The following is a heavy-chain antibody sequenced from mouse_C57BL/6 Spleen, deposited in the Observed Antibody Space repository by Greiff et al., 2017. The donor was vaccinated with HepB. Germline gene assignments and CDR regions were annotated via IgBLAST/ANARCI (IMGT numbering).Heavy chain of an antibody. CDR2: INPYNGGT. J-gene: IGHJ2*01. CDR1: GYTFTDYY. Sequence: EVQLQQSGPVLVKPGASVKMSCKASGYTFTDYYMNWVKQSHGKSLEWIGVINPYNGGTSYNQKFKGKATLTVAKSSSTAYMELNSLTSEDSAVYYCARGGLYYVDYWGQGTTLTDSS. CDR3: ARGGLYYVDY. V-gene: IGHV1-19*01.